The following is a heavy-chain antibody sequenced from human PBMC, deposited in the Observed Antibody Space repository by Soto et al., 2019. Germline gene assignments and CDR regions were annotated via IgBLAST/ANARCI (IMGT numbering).Heavy chain of an antibody. CDR2: ITASGATP. CDR3: AKARCSTTDCYVPDY. J-gene: IGHJ4*02. CDR1: GFRFRTYT. V-gene: IGHV3-23*01. D-gene: IGHD2-2*01. Sequence: GGSLRLSCAASGFRFRTYTMSGVRQAPGKGLEWLSVITASGATPSYAASVQGRFVISRDNAMNTLYLHMNGLRAEDTAIYYCAKARCSTTDCYVPDYWGRGTLVTVSS.